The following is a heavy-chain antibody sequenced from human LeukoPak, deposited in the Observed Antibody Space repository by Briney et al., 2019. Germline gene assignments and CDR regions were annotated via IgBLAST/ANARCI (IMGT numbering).Heavy chain of an antibody. Sequence: SETLSLTCAVSGASISSSNYYWGWVRQSPGKGLEWIGTIYYSGSTYYNPSLKSRVTISVDTSKNQFSLKLSSVTAADTAVYYCARHTGGRPQYYGSGRFYRLEYFDYWGQGTLVTVSS. V-gene: IGHV4-39*01. J-gene: IGHJ4*02. CDR1: GASISSSNYY. CDR2: IYYSGST. CDR3: ARHTGGRPQYYGSGRFYRLEYFDY. D-gene: IGHD3-10*01.